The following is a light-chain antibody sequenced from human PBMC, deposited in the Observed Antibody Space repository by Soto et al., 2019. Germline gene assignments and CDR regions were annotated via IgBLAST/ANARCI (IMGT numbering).Light chain of an antibody. Sequence: QSALTQPASVSGSPGQSITISCTGTSSDIGGSNYVSWYQQYPGKTPKLLIFDVSDRPSGVSNRFSGSKSGNTASLTISGLKVEDEADYYCCCFQPSSTPNVFGLGPSSPS. CDR2: DVS. CDR3: CCFQPSSTPNV. J-gene: IGLJ1*01. CDR1: SSDIGGSNY. V-gene: IGLV2-14*03.